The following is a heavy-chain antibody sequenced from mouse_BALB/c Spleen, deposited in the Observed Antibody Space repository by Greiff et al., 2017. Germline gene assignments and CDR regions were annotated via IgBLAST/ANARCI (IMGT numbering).Heavy chain of an antibody. CDR2: ISNGGGST. J-gene: IGHJ4*01. CDR1: GFTFSSYT. D-gene: IGHD2-3*01. CDR3: ARQRMEMDY. V-gene: IGHV5-12-2*01. Sequence: EVQLVESGGGLVQPGGSLKLSCAASGFTFSSYTMSWVRQTPEKRLEWVAYISNGGGSTYYPDTVKGRFTISRDNAKNTLYLQMSSLKSEDTAMYYCARQRMEMDYWGQGTSVTVSS.